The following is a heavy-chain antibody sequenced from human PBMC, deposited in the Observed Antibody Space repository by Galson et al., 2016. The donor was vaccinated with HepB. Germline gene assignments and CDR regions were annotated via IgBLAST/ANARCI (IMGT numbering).Heavy chain of an antibody. D-gene: IGHD5-12*01. CDR2: INAGNGNT. CDR1: GYTFTSYA. CDR3: AGYSGYDSSWFDP. Sequence: SVKVSCQASGYTFTSYAMHWVRQAPGQRLEWMGWINAGNGNTKYSQKFQGRVTITRDTSASTAYMELSSLRSEDTAVYHCAGYSGYDSSWFDPWGQGTLVTVSS. J-gene: IGHJ5*02. V-gene: IGHV1-3*01.